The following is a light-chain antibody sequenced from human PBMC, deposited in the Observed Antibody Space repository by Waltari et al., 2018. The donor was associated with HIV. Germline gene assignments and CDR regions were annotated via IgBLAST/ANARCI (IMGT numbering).Light chain of an antibody. CDR3: SSYTSSGPRYVL. Sequence: QSALTQPASVSGSPGQSITISCTGTSGDVGGYNFVSWYQKHPGKAPKLIIYNVNSRPSGVSFRVSGSRSANTASLTISGLQAEDEADYFCSSYTSSGPRYVLFGGGTRLTVL. V-gene: IGLV2-14*03. CDR2: NVN. J-gene: IGLJ2*01. CDR1: SGDVGGYNF.